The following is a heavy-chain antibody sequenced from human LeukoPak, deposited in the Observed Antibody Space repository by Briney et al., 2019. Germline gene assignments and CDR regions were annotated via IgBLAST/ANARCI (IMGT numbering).Heavy chain of an antibody. CDR2: INPYSGDT. J-gene: IGHJ6*02. V-gene: IGHV1-2*02. D-gene: IGHD2-2*01. Sequence: ASVKVSCKASGYSFTDYYMHWVRQAPGQGLEWMGWINPYSGDTNYAQKFQGRVTMTRDTSISTAYMEVSRLRSDDAAVFYCARVGGYCTTTSCPYGMDVWGQGSTVTVSS. CDR1: GYSFTDYY. CDR3: ARVGGYCTTTSCPYGMDV.